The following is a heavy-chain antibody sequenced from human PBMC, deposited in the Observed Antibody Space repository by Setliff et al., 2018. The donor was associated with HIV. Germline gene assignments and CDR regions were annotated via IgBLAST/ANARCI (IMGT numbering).Heavy chain of an antibody. V-gene: IGHV4-4*09. CDR1: GGSISSYY. CDR2: IYTSGST. J-gene: IGHJ4*02. CDR3: ARGLSFYDPGGFDY. Sequence: PSETLSLTCTVSGGSISSYYWSWIRQPPGKGLEWIGYIYTSGSTNYNPSLKCRVTISVDTSKNQFSLKLSSVTAADTAVYYCARGLSFYDPGGFDYWGQGTQVTVSS. D-gene: IGHD3-22*01.